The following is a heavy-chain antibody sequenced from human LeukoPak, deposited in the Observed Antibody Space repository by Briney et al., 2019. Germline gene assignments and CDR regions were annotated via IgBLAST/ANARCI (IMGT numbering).Heavy chain of an antibody. CDR1: GDSIRSDYW. CDR3: ARETVVTVIVVVARGPFDI. Sequence: SGTLSLTCGVSGDSIRSDYWWNWVRQPPGKGLEWIGEIHHSGNTNYNTSLKSRVTISVDKSNNQVSLKMNSVAAADTAVYYCARETVVTVIVVVARGPFDIWGQGTMVTVSS. V-gene: IGHV4-4*02. D-gene: IGHD2-21*02. CDR2: IHHSGNT. J-gene: IGHJ3*02.